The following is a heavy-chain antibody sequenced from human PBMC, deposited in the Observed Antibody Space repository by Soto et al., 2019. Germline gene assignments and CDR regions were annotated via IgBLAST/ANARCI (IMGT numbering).Heavy chain of an antibody. J-gene: IGHJ4*02. V-gene: IGHV3-53*01. CDR2: IYSGGST. Sequence: GGSLRLSCAASGFTVSNNYVSWVRQAPGKGLEWVSLIYSGGSTVYADSVKGRFTISRDNSKNTLFLQMNSLRAEDTAVYFCATYTSLDYWGQGTLVTVSS. CDR3: ATYTSLDY. D-gene: IGHD2-2*02. CDR1: GFTVSNNY.